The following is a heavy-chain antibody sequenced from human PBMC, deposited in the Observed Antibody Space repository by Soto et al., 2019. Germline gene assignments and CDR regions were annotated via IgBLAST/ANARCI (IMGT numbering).Heavy chain of an antibody. CDR1: RDTFTSYY. Sequence: ASVKVSCKAPRDTFTSYYINWVRQAPGQGLEWMGVINPHGGSTAYAQKFKGRVTLTRDTSASTVYMEVSSLTSEDTAMYYCARSSGGNFGIIIEGTNCFAPWGQGTLVTVSS. D-gene: IGHD1-26*01. J-gene: IGHJ5*02. CDR3: ARSSGGNFGIIIEGTNCFAP. CDR2: INPHGGST. V-gene: IGHV1-46*01.